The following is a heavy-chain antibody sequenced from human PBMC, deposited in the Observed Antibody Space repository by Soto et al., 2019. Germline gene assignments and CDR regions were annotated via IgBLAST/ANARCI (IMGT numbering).Heavy chain of an antibody. CDR3: ARGRYCLTGRCFPNWFDS. CDR2: IYKSTTT. Sequence: TSETLSLTCSVSGDSISTVDYFWAWIRQPPGQALEYIGYIYKSTTTYYNPSFESRVAISLDTSKSQFSLNVTSVTAADTAVYFWARGRYCLTGRCFPNWFDSWGQGTLVTVSS. J-gene: IGHJ5*01. CDR1: GDSISTVDYF. V-gene: IGHV4-30-4*01. D-gene: IGHD2-15*01.